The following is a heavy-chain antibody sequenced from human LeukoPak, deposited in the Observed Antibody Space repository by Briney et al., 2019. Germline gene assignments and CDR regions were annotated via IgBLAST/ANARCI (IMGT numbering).Heavy chain of an antibody. V-gene: IGHV3-30*19. D-gene: IGHD3-10*01. J-gene: IGHJ4*02. CDR1: GFNFFTYG. CDR2: ISYDGSTK. CDR3: ARDHGSGSYFFDY. Sequence: GGSLRLSCAASGFNFFTYGMHWVRQAPGKGLEWVAVISYDGSTKFYADSVKGRFTISRDNSKLYLQMNSLRAEDTAVYFCARDHGSGSYFFDYWGQGTQVTVSA.